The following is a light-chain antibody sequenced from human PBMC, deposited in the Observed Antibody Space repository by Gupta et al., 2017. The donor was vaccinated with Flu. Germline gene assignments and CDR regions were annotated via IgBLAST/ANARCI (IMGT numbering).Light chain of an antibody. J-gene: IGLJ2*01. Sequence: QSMLTQPPSASGAPGQTVTISCSGTSSNIGGNFVSWYQQLPGMAPHLLLYGKNQRASWVPDRFSGARSGTSASLVIGXRXSEDEGXYYCADWDDRMSGFQVFGGGTQLTVL. CDR1: SSNIGGNF. V-gene: IGLV1-47*01. CDR2: GKN. CDR3: ADWDDRMSGFQV.